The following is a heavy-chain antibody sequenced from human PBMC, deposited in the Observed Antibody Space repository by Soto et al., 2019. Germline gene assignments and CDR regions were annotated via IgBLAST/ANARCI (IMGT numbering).Heavy chain of an antibody. V-gene: IGHV4-39*01. CDR3: ARLGYCTNGVCYTEGGYFDY. CDR1: GGSISSSSYY. CDR2: IYYSGST. J-gene: IGHJ4*02. D-gene: IGHD2-8*01. Sequence: SETLSLTCTVSGGSISSSSYYWGWIRQPPGKGLEWIGSIYYSGSTYYNPSLRSRVTISVDTSKNQFSLKLSSVTAADTAVYYCARLGYCTNGVCYTEGGYFDYWGQGTLVTV.